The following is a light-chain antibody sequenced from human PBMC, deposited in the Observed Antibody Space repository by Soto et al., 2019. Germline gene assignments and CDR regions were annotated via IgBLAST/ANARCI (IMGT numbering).Light chain of an antibody. J-gene: IGKJ2*02. CDR1: QSISTW. CDR3: QQYNSFSGT. V-gene: IGKV1-5*01. CDR2: EAS. Sequence: DIPMTQSPSTLSASVGDRVTITCRASQSISTWLAWYQQKPGKAPKLLIYEASSLQSGVPSKFSGSGSEIEFTLTISSLQPDDFATYYCQQYNSFSGTFGQGTKLEIK.